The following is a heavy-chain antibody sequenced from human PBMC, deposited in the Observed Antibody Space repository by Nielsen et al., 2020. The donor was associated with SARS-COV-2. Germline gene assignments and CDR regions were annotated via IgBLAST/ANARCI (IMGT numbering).Heavy chain of an antibody. J-gene: IGHJ4*02. CDR2: ISAYNGNT. Sequence: ASVKVSCKASGYTFTSYGISWVRQAPGQGLEWMGWISAYNGNTNYAQKLQGRVTMTTDTSTSTAYMELRSLRSDDTAVYYCARSRPVGSSQGKLDYWGQGTLVTVSS. CDR1: GYTFTSYG. V-gene: IGHV1-18*01. D-gene: IGHD6-6*01. CDR3: ARSRPVGSSQGKLDY.